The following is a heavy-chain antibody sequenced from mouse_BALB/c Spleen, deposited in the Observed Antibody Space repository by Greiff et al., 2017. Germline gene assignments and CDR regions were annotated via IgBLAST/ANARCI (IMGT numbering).Heavy chain of an antibody. CDR1: GYSITSDYA. CDR3: ASATVVATGGYFDV. V-gene: IGHV3-2*02. Sequence: VQLKESGPGLVKPSQSLSLTCTVTGYSITSDYAWNWIRQLPGNILEWMGYISYSGSTSYNPSLKSRISITRDTSKNQFFLQLNSVTTEDTATYYGASATVVATGGYFDVWGAGTTVTVSS. J-gene: IGHJ1*01. CDR2: ISYSGST. D-gene: IGHD1-1*01.